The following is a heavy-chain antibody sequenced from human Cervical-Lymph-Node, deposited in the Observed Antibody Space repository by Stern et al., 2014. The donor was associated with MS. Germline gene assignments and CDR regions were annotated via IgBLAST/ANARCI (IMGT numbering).Heavy chain of an antibody. CDR1: GFIFDDYG. D-gene: IGHD2-8*02. J-gene: IGHJ6*02. CDR2: IYYNGGST. Sequence: EMQLVESGGGVVRPGGSLRLSCAASGFIFDDYGMSWVRQVPGTGPEWVSAIYYNGGSTDYAASVKGRFTISRDNAKKSLYLRMNSLRVEDTAVYHCARAFCTGGVCYSFPFYGMDVWGQGTTVTVSS. CDR3: ARAFCTGGVCYSFPFYGMDV. V-gene: IGHV3-20*01.